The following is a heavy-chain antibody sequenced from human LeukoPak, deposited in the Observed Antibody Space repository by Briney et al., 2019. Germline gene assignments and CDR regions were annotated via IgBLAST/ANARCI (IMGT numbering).Heavy chain of an antibody. D-gene: IGHD6-19*01. CDR3: ARPSSAWYQNAFDI. Sequence: GGSLRLSCTVSGFTVSSNHMRWVRQSPGKGVVWVSVIFSGSGTNYADSVKGRFTISRDNSKNTLYLQMNSLRAEDTAMYYCARPSSAWYQNAFDIWGQGTMVTVSS. CDR1: GFTVSSNH. CDR2: IFSGSGT. V-gene: IGHV3-66*01. J-gene: IGHJ3*02.